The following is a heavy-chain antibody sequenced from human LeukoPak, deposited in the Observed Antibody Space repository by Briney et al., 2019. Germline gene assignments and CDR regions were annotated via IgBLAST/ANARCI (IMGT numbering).Heavy chain of an antibody. CDR1: GFTFSSYW. Sequence: GGSLRLSCAASGFTFSSYWMSWVRQAPGKGLEWVANIKQDGSEKYHVDSVKGRFTISRDNAKNSLYLQMNSLRAEDTAVYYCARVTYYYDSSGYYGDYWGQGTLVTVSS. J-gene: IGHJ4*02. CDR3: ARVTYYYDSSGYYGDY. D-gene: IGHD3-22*01. V-gene: IGHV3-7*01. CDR2: IKQDGSEK.